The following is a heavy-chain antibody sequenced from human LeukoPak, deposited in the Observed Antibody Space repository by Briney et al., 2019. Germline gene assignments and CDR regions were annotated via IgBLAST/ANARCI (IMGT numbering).Heavy chain of an antibody. D-gene: IGHD2-15*01. CDR2: IWYDGSNK. Sequence: PGGSLRLSCAAFGIIFSDFGMHWVRQAPGKGLEWMAIIWYDGSNKYYADSVKGRFTISRDNSQNTMYLQMNSLRAEDSAVYYCAKATCSGANCFSNSRDAFDVWGQGTMVTVSS. CDR3: AKATCSGANCFSNSRDAFDV. CDR1: GIIFSDFG. V-gene: IGHV3-33*06. J-gene: IGHJ3*01.